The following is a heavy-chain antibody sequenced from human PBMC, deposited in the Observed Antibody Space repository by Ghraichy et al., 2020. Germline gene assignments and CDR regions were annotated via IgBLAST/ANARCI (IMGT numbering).Heavy chain of an antibody. V-gene: IGHV3-73*01. CDR2: IRSKANSYAT. Sequence: GESLNISCAASGFTFSGSAVHWVRQASGKGLEWVGRIRSKANSYATAYDASVKGRFTISRDDSKNTAYLQMNSLKTDDTAVYYCTRPYSESQPGFFRYNGMDVWGQGTTVTVSS. J-gene: IGHJ6*02. D-gene: IGHD1-26*01. CDR3: TRPYSESQPGFFRYNGMDV. CDR1: GFTFSGSA.